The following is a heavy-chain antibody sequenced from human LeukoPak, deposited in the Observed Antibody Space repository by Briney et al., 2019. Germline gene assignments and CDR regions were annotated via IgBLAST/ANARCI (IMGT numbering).Heavy chain of an antibody. Sequence: ASVKVSCKASGYTFTGYYMHWVRQAPGQGLEWMGWINPNSGGTNYAQKFQGRVTMTRDTSISTAYMELSRLRSDDTAVYYCARDIGIAAAAYNWFDPWGQGTLVTVPS. CDR2: INPNSGGT. CDR1: GYTFTGYY. V-gene: IGHV1-2*02. J-gene: IGHJ5*02. CDR3: ARDIGIAAAAYNWFDP. D-gene: IGHD6-13*01.